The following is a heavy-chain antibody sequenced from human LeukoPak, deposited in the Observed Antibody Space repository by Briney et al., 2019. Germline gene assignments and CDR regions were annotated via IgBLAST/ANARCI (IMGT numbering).Heavy chain of an antibody. CDR1: GFTFSSYG. J-gene: IGHJ4*02. Sequence: GGSLRLSCAASGFTFSSYGMHWVRQAPGKGLEWVAVISYDGSNKYYADSVKGRFTISRDNSKNTLYPQMNSLRAEDTAVYYCAKQVRVSFIDYWGQGTLVTVSS. CDR3: AKQVRVSFIDY. CDR2: ISYDGSNK. V-gene: IGHV3-30*18. D-gene: IGHD3-16*01.